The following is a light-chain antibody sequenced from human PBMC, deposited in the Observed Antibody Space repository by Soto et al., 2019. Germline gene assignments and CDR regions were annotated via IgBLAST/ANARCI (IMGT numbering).Light chain of an antibody. CDR1: QNIDNS. CDR3: QQSYNTPPET. CDR2: GAS. Sequence: DIQMTQSPSSLSASVGDRVSMTCRASQNIDNSVNWYQQKPGKAPHLLIYGASSLQSGVPSRFRGSGSGTDFTLTISSQQPEDFATYYCQQSYNTPPETFGQGTKVEF. J-gene: IGKJ1*01. V-gene: IGKV1-39*01.